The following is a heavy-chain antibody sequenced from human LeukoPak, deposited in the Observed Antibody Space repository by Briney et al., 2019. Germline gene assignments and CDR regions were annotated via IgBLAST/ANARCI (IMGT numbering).Heavy chain of an antibody. Sequence: PSETLSLTCSVSGGSISSSNWWSWDRQPPGKGLEWIGEIIHTGSTNYNPSLKSRVTISVDKSKNQFSLNLSSVTAADTAMYYCACYYDSSGYRFDYWGHGALVTVSS. CDR1: GGSISSSNW. D-gene: IGHD3-22*01. CDR2: IIHTGST. J-gene: IGHJ4*01. V-gene: IGHV4-4*02. CDR3: ACYYDSSGYRFDY.